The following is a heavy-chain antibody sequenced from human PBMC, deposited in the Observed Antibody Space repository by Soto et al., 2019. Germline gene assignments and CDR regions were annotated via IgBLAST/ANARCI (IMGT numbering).Heavy chain of an antibody. D-gene: IGHD2-2*02. V-gene: IGHV4-59*08. Sequence: SETLPLTWTVSGDSTSYYYWIWIRVAPGKGLEWIGSVYHSGSTNYNPSLKSRVTMLRDSSKAQFSLKLNSATAADTAVYYCAIGYMDWFDPWGQGTLVTVSS. CDR1: GDSTSYYY. CDR3: AIGYMDWFDP. J-gene: IGHJ5*02. CDR2: VYHSGST.